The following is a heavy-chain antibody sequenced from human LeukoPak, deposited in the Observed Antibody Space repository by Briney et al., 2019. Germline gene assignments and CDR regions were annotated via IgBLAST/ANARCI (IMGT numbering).Heavy chain of an antibody. D-gene: IGHD5-18*01. CDR1: GYTFTDYY. Sequence: ASVKVSCKASGYTFTDYYMHWVRQAPGHGREWMGWINPNNGGTNYAQKFQGRVTMTGDTSISTVYMELSRLRSDDTAVYYCAREVNTAIDTNWFDSWGQGTLVTVSS. CDR3: AREVNTAIDTNWFDS. CDR2: INPNNGGT. V-gene: IGHV1-2*02. J-gene: IGHJ5*01.